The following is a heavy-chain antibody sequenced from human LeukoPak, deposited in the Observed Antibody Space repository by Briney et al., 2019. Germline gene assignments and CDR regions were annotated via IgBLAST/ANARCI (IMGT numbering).Heavy chain of an antibody. D-gene: IGHD3-3*01. CDR3: AKRNTIFGVYYFDY. CDR1: GFTXSSNY. CDR2: IYSGGST. V-gene: IGHV3-53*01. Sequence: SLRLSXAASGFTXSSNYMSWVRQAPGKGLEWVSVIYSGGSTYYADSVKGRFTISRDNSKNTLYLQMNSLRAEDTAVYYCAKRNTIFGVYYFDYWGQGTLVTVSS. J-gene: IGHJ4*02.